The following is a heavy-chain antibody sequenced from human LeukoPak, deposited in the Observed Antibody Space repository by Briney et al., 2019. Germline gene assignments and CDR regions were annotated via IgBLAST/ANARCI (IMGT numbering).Heavy chain of an antibody. V-gene: IGHV3-21*06. CDR3: ARDKWVTEVGTSWFDP. J-gene: IGHJ5*02. D-gene: IGHD1-26*01. CDR1: GFSFSTYS. CDR2: INIGGDVT. Sequence: PGGSLRLSCAASGFSFSTYSMNWVRQAPGKGLEWGSFINIGGDVTYYADSVRGRFTISRQDAKNSLYLQMDSLRAEDTAVYYCARDKWVTEVGTSWFDPWGQGTLVTVSS.